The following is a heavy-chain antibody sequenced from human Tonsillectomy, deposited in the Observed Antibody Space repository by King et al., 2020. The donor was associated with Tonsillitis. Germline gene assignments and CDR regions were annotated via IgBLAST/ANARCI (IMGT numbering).Heavy chain of an antibody. CDR3: AKDHGNYDSSGYYYLGAFYVDY. CDR1: GFSFSNYA. Sequence: VQLVESGGGLVQPGGSLRVSCAASGFSFSNYAMTWVRQAPGKGLEWVSAISGSGGSTYYTDSVKGRFTISRDNSKNTLYLQMNSLRVEDTAVYYCAKDHGNYDSSGYYYLGAFYVDYWGQGTLVTVSS. J-gene: IGHJ4*02. V-gene: IGHV3-23*04. CDR2: ISGSGGST. D-gene: IGHD3-22*01.